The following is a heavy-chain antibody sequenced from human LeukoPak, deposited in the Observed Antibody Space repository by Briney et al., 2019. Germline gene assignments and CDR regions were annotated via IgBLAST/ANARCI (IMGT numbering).Heavy chain of an antibody. D-gene: IGHD1-14*01. CDR3: ANRRNSVYPITL. J-gene: IGHJ4*02. CDR2: ISASGGRT. CDR1: GFTFSSHA. V-gene: IGHV3-23*01. Sequence: GGSLRLSCAVCGFTFSSHAMNWVRQGPGKGLEWVSAISASGGRTYYADSVKGRFTISRDNSKNTLYLQMNSLRADDTAVYYCANRRNSVYPITLWGQGTLVTVSS.